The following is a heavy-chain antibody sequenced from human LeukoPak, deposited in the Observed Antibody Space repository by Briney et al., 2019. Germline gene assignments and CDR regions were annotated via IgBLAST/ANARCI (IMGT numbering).Heavy chain of an antibody. CDR1: GGSISNYY. J-gene: IGHJ6*02. Sequence: SETLSLTCTVSGGSISNYYWSWIRQPPGKGLEWIGYIYYNGNTNYNPSLKSRVTISVDTSKNQFSLKLSSVTAADTAVYYCARVREDDSSGAYYYYYGMDVWGQGTTVTVSS. D-gene: IGHD3-22*01. CDR3: ARVREDDSSGAYYYYYGMDV. V-gene: IGHV4-59*01. CDR2: IYYNGNT.